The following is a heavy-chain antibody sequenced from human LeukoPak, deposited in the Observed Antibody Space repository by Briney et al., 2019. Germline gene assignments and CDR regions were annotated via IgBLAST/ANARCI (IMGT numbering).Heavy chain of an antibody. CDR2: IYYSGST. CDR3: ARGDSHGSFLQY. CDR1: GGSISSYY. D-gene: IGHD5-18*01. J-gene: IGHJ4*02. V-gene: IGHV4-59*12. Sequence: PSETLSLTCTVSGGSISSYYWSWIRQPPGKGLEWIGYIYYSGSTNYNPSLKSRVTISVDTSKNQFSLQLNSVTPEDTAVYYCARGDSHGSFLQYWGQGTLVTVSS.